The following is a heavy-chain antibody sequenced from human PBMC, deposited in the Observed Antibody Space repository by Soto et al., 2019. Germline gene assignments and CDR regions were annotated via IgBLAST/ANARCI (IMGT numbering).Heavy chain of an antibody. D-gene: IGHD6-19*01. CDR2: VYYTGST. Sequence: PWKTLSLTCSVSGGSISGSYWSWIRQSPGKGLEWLGYVYYTGSTNYSPSLRSRVSISVDTSKNEFSLRLSSVTAADTAVYFCARGVAVPGAHMDD. CDR1: GGSISGSY. V-gene: IGHV4-59*01. CDR3: ARGVAVPGAHMDD. J-gene: IGHJ6*03.